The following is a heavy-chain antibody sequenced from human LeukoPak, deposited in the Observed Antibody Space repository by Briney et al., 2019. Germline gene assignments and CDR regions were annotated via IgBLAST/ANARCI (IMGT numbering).Heavy chain of an antibody. CDR1: GGSISSYY. Sequence: SETLSLTCTVSGGSISSYYWSWIRQPAGKGLEWIGRIYTSGSTNYNPSLKSRVTMSVDTSKNQFSLKLSSVTAADTAVYYCARVGRTVVTPRSPSYFQHWGQGTLVTVSS. CDR3: ARVGRTVVTPRSPSYFQH. CDR2: IYTSGST. V-gene: IGHV4-4*07. J-gene: IGHJ1*01. D-gene: IGHD4-23*01.